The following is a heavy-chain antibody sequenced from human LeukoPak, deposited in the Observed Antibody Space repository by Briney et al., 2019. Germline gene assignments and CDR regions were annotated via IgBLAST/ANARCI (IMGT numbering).Heavy chain of an antibody. V-gene: IGHV4-59*01. J-gene: IGHJ6*02. Sequence: SETLSLTCSVSDGSINSYYWNWIRRPPGKGLEWIGYIYYNGNTNYSPSLKSRVTMSVDTSKNLFSLKVSSVTAADTAVYYCARGRSNYYGMDVWGQGTTVTVPS. CDR1: DGSINSYY. D-gene: IGHD1-26*01. CDR3: ARGRSNYYGMDV. CDR2: IYYNGNT.